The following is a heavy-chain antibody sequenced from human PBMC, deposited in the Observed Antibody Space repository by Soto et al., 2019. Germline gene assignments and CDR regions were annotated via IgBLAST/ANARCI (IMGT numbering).Heavy chain of an antibody. J-gene: IGHJ4*02. CDR3: ARGGIQIYDY. V-gene: IGHV4-59*01. CDR1: GGSISRYY. CDR2: IHYSGST. D-gene: IGHD5-18*01. Sequence: SETLSLTCTVSGGSISRYYWSWIRQPPGKGLEWIGYIHYSGSTNYNPSLKSRVTISVDTSKNQFFLKLSSVTAADTAVYYCARGGIQIYDYWGQGTLVTVSS.